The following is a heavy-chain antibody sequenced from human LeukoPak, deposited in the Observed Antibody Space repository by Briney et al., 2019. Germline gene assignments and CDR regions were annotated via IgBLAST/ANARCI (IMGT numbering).Heavy chain of an antibody. CDR1: GFTFSSYA. CDR3: AGDVVITKADY. Sequence: GGSLRLSCAASGFTFSSYAMSWVRQAPGKGLEWVSTISGSAGSTYYADSVKGRFTITRDNSKNTLYLQMNSLRAEDTAVYYCAGDVVITKADYWGQGTLVTVSS. V-gene: IGHV3-23*01. CDR2: ISGSAGST. D-gene: IGHD3-22*01. J-gene: IGHJ4*02.